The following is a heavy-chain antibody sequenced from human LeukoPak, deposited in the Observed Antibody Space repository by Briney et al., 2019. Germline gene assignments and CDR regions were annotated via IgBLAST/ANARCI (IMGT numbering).Heavy chain of an antibody. Sequence: ASVKVSCKASGYTFNNYYMYWVRQAPGQGLEWMGMINPSGGGTSYAQKFQGRVTMTRDTSTRTVYMELSSLRSEDTAVYYCARGYRGSSSGYMDYWGQGTLVTVSS. CDR2: INPSGGGT. CDR1: GYTFNNYY. J-gene: IGHJ4*02. D-gene: IGHD3-22*01. CDR3: ARGYRGSSSGYMDY. V-gene: IGHV1-46*02.